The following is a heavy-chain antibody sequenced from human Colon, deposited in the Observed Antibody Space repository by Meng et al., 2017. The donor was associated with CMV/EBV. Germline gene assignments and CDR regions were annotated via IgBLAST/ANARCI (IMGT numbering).Heavy chain of an antibody. CDR2: ISSSSSTI. J-gene: IGHJ4*02. CDR1: GFTFSSYS. D-gene: IGHD3-3*01. V-gene: IGHV3-48*04. Sequence: GGSLRLSCAASGFTFSSYSMNWVRQAPGKGLEWVSYISSSSSTIYYADSVKGRFTISRDNAKNSLYLQMNSLRAEDTAVYYCARDEVTIFGVPMEGWGQGTLVTVSS. CDR3: ARDEVTIFGVPMEG.